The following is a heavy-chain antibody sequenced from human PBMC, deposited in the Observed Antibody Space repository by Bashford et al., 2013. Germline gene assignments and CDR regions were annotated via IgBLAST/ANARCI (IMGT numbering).Heavy chain of an antibody. D-gene: IGHD4-17*01. V-gene: IGHV3-30*18. CDR2: ISYDGSNK. CDR3: AKDRADYGIDY. CDR1: GFTFSSYG. Sequence: GSLRLSCAASGFTFSSYGMHWVRQAPGKGLEWVAVISYDGSNKYYADSVKGRFTISRDNSKNTLYLQMNSLRAEDTAVYYCAKDRADYGIDYWGQGTLVTVSS. J-gene: IGHJ4*02.